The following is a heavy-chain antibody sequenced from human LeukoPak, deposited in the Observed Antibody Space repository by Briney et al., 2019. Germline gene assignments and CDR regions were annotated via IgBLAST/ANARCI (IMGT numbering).Heavy chain of an antibody. V-gene: IGHV3-7*01. CDR3: ARVSKGDKMVYAIGSSRNFDY. J-gene: IGHJ4*02. CDR1: GFTFSSYW. CDR2: IKQDGSEK. Sequence: GGSLRLSCAASGFTFSSYWMSWVRQAPGKGLEWVANIKQDGSEKYYVDSVKGRFTVSRDNAKNSLYLQMNSLRAEDTAVYYCARVSKGDKMVYAIGSSRNFDYWGQGTLVTVSS. D-gene: IGHD2-8*01.